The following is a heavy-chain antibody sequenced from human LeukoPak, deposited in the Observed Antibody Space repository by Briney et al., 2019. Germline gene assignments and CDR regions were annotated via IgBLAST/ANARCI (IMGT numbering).Heavy chain of an antibody. J-gene: IGHJ4*02. Sequence: GGSLRLSCAASGFTFSGSGMLWVRQAPGKGLEWVTFIRYDGSNKYYTDSVKGRFTISRDNSKNTLYLQMDGLRAEDTAVYYCARDYDFWSGYYSPTRGYFGYWGQGTLVTVSS. CDR2: IRYDGSNK. CDR1: GFTFSGSG. D-gene: IGHD3-3*01. V-gene: IGHV3-30*02. CDR3: ARDYDFWSGYYSPTRGYFGY.